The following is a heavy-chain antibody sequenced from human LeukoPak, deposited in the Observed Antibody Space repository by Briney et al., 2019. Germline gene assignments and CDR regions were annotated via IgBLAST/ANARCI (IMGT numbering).Heavy chain of an antibody. D-gene: IGHD3-10*02. J-gene: IGHJ4*02. Sequence: GGSLRLSCAASGFTFSGSAMHWVRQASGKGLEWVGRIRSKANSYATAYAASVKGRFTISRDNSKNTLFLQMNGLRAEDTAVYYCAKGLFGDDRRSYDYWGQGTLVTVSS. V-gene: IGHV3-73*01. CDR1: GFTFSGSA. CDR2: IRSKANSYAT. CDR3: AKGLFGDDRRSYDY.